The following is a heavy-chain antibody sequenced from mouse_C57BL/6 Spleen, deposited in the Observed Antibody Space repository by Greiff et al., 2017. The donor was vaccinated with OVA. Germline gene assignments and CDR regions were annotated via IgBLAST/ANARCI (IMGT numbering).Heavy chain of an antibody. D-gene: IGHD2-1*01. CDR1: GFTFSDYG. CDR2: ISSGSSCI. Sequence: EVKVEESGGGLVKPGGSLKLSCAASGFTFSDYGMHWVRQAPEKGLEWVAYISSGSSCIYYADTVKGRFTISRDNAKNTLYLQMSSLRSEDTAMYYCTSYGNFNWYFDVWGTGTTVTVSS. J-gene: IGHJ1*03. CDR3: TSYGNFNWYFDV. V-gene: IGHV5-17*03.